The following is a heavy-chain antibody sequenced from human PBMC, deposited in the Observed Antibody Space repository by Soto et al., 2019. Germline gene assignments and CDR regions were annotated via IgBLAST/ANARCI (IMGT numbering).Heavy chain of an antibody. CDR1: GFTFDDYA. CDR3: AATPCSGGSCYEPGAFDI. D-gene: IGHD2-15*01. CDR2: ISWNSGSI. Sequence: EVQLVESGGGLVQPGRSLRLSCAASGFTFDDYAMHWVRQAPGKGLEWVSGISWNSGSIGYADSVKGRFTISRDNAKNSLYLQMNSLRAEDTALYYCAATPCSGGSCYEPGAFDIWGQGTMVTVSS. V-gene: IGHV3-9*01. J-gene: IGHJ3*02.